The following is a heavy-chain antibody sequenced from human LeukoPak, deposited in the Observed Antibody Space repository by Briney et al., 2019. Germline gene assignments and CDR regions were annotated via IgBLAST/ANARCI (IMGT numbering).Heavy chain of an antibody. J-gene: IGHJ4*02. CDR1: SYSISRGYY. V-gene: IGHV4-38-2*02. Sequence: SETLSLTCTVSSYSISRGYYWGWIRQSPGKGLEWIGNIHHTGTTSYNPSLESRVTISLDLSKNQFSLRLSSVTAADTALYYCVREGPIRFLEQIDYWGQGALVTVSS. CDR3: VREGPIRFLEQIDY. D-gene: IGHD3-3*01. CDR2: IHHTGTT.